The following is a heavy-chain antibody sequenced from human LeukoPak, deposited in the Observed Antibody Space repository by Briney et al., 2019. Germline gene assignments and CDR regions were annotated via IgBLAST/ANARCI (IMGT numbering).Heavy chain of an antibody. D-gene: IGHD4-17*01. Sequence: PSETLSLTCTVSGGSVSSGSSYGSGIRQPPGKGLGWIGYIYYSGSTNYNPSLKSRVTISVDMSKNQFSLKLSSVTAADTAVYYCARVPTTVTTSFDYWGQGTLVTVSS. CDR3: ARVPTTVTTSFDY. V-gene: IGHV4-61*01. CDR2: IYYSGST. J-gene: IGHJ4*02. CDR1: GGSVSSGSSY.